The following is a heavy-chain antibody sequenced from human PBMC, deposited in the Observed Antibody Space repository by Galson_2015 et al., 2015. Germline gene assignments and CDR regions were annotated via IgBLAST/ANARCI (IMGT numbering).Heavy chain of an antibody. CDR3: ARHLKTGYSYGNFYYYGMDV. Sequence: SVKVSCKASGYTFTSYGISWVRQAPGQGLEWMGWISAYNGNTNYAQKLQGRVTITTDTSTSTAYMELRSLRSDDTAVYYCARHLKTGYSYGNFYYYGMDVWGQGTMVTVSS. V-gene: IGHV1-18*01. CDR2: ISAYNGNT. CDR1: GYTFTSYG. J-gene: IGHJ6*02. D-gene: IGHD5-18*01.